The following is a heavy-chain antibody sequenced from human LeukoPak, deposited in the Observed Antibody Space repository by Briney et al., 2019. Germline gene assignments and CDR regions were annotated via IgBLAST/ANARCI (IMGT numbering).Heavy chain of an antibody. CDR3: AGGGYCSSASCFAPLFDW. CDR1: GVSINNYY. Sequence: SETLSLTCNVSGVSINNYYWSWIRQSPGKGLEWIGYVYNSETTCYNPSLKSRVAMSLYTSKSQFSLRLRSVTAADTALYFCAGGGYCSSASCFAPLFDWWGRGILVTVSS. J-gene: IGHJ4*02. V-gene: IGHV4-59*01. D-gene: IGHD2-2*01. CDR2: VYNSETT.